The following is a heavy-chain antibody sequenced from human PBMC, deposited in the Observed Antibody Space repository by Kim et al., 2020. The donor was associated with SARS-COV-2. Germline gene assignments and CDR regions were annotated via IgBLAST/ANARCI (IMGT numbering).Heavy chain of an antibody. CDR1: GGSFSGYY. D-gene: IGHD3-22*01. CDR3: ARGANYYDSSGYYSVLLYYFDY. Sequence: SETLSLTCAVYGGSFSGYYWSWICKPPGKGLEWIGEINHSGSTNSNQSLKSRVTISVDTSKNQFSLKLSSVTAADTAVYYCARGANYYDSSGYYSVLLYYFDYWGQGTLVTVSS. CDR2: INHSGST. J-gene: IGHJ4*02. V-gene: IGHV4-34*01.